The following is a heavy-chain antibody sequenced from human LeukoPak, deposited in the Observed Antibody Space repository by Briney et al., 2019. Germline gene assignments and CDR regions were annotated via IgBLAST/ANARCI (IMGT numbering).Heavy chain of an antibody. J-gene: IGHJ4*02. CDR3: AKTHRGSGSYDY. Sequence: SETLSLTCTVSGGSISSYYWSWIRQPPGKGLEWIGYIYYSGSTNYNPSLKSRVTISVDTSKNQFSLKLSSVTAADTAVYYCAKTHRGSGSYDYWGQGTLVTVSS. CDR2: IYYSGST. CDR1: GGSISSYY. D-gene: IGHD3-10*01. V-gene: IGHV4-59*08.